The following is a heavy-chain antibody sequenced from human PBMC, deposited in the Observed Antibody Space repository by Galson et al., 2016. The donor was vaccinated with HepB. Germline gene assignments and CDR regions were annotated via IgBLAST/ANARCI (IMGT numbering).Heavy chain of an antibody. D-gene: IGHD1-26*01. Sequence: SLRLSCAASGLSVGNSYMSWVRQAPGKGLDWVSTIYSAGNTYYADSVKGRFTISKDSSKNTLYLQMSSLRAEDTAVYYCARDNSEVYYYAMDVWGQGTTVTVSS. CDR2: IYSAGNT. CDR3: ARDNSEVYYYAMDV. CDR1: GLSVGNSY. J-gene: IGHJ6*02. V-gene: IGHV3-53*01.